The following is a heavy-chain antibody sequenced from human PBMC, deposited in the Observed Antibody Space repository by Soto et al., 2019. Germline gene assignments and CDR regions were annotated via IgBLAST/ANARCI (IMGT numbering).Heavy chain of an antibody. CDR3: ARDNWFDP. V-gene: IGHV1-2*02. Sequence: ASVKVSCKASGYIFTDHYIHWLRQAPGQSLEWMGWINPYSGGTHFVRKFQDRVTMARDTSVSTAYMELRSLRSDDTAVYYCARDNWFDPWGQGTLVTVSS. J-gene: IGHJ5*02. CDR2: INPYSGGT. CDR1: GYIFTDHY.